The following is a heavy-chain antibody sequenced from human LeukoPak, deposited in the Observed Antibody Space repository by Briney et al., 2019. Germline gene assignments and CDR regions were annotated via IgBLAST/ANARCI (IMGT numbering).Heavy chain of an antibody. D-gene: IGHD3-22*01. CDR2: INPTSGGT. CDR1: GYTFTGYY. CDR3: ASGSSYDSSGRGFDY. J-gene: IGHJ4*02. Sequence: ASVKVSCKASGYTFTGYYMHWVRQAPGQGLEWMGWINPTSGGTNYAQKFQGRVTMTRDTSISTAYMELSSLRFDDTAVYYCASGSSYDSSGRGFDYWGQGTLVTVSS. V-gene: IGHV1-2*02.